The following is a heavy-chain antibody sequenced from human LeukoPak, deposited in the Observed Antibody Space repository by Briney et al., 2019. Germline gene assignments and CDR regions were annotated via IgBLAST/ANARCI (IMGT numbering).Heavy chain of an antibody. Sequence: SSETLSLTCTVSGGSISSYYWSWIRQPAGRGLEWIGYIYYSGSTNYNPSLKRRVTISVDTSKNQFSLKLSSVTAADTAVYYCARHRPDIAAAGIFWFDPWGQGTLVTVSS. V-gene: IGHV4-59*08. CDR2: IYYSGST. CDR1: GGSISSYY. J-gene: IGHJ5*02. CDR3: ARHRPDIAAAGIFWFDP. D-gene: IGHD6-13*01.